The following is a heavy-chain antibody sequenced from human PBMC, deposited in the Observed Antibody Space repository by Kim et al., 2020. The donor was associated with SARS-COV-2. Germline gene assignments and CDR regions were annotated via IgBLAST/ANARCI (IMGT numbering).Heavy chain of an antibody. Sequence: SETLSLTCTVSGGSISSYYWSWIRQPPGKGLEWIGYIYYSGSTNYNPSLKSRVTISVDTSKNQFSLKLSSVTAADTAVYYFARDGYNTEDYYYGMDGWG. CDR2: IYYSGST. V-gene: IGHV4-59*12. D-gene: IGHD5-12*01. CDR3: ARDGYNTEDYYYGMDG. CDR1: GGSISSYY. J-gene: IGHJ6*02.